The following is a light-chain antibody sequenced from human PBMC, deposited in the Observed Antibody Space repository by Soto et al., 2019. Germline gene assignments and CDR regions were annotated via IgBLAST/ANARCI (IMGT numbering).Light chain of an antibody. CDR1: SSNIGSNT. V-gene: IGLV1-44*01. J-gene: IGLJ1*01. CDR2: SNN. CDR3: AAWDDSLNGRYV. Sequence: QSVLTQPPSASGTPGQRVTISCSGSSSNIGSNTVNWYQQLPGTAPKHLIYSNNQRPSGVPVPFSGSKSGTSASPAISGLQSEDEADYYCAAWDDSLNGRYVFGTGTKVTVL.